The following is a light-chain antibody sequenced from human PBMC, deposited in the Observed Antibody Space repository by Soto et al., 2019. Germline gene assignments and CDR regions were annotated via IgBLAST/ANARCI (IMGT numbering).Light chain of an antibody. CDR3: QQYNSYSWT. V-gene: IGKV1-5*01. CDR1: QSISSW. J-gene: IGKJ1*01. CDR2: DAS. Sequence: DIQGTQSPSTLSSSVGDRVGITCRASQSISSWLAWYQQKPGKAPKLLIYDASSLESGVPSRFSGSGSGTEFTLTISSLQPDDFATYYCQQYNSYSWTFGQGTKVDIK.